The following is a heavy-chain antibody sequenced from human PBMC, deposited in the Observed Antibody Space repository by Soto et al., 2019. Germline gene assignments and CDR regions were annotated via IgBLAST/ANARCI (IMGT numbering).Heavy chain of an antibody. Sequence: ESGPPLVTPPQTLTLPSTGSGYSRIATVISVRLILDPPGKALEWLALIDWDDDKYYSTSLKTKLTISRDTSKNQVVLTMTNMDPVDTATYYCARINRSGYYSHYYYGMDVWGQGTTVTVSS. CDR1: GYSRIATVIS. D-gene: IGHD3-22*01. CDR2: IDWDDDK. J-gene: IGHJ6*02. CDR3: ARINRSGYYSHYYYGMDV. V-gene: IGHV2-70*01.